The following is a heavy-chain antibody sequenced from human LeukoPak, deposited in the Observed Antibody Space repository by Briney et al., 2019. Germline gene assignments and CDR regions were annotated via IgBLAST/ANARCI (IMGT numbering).Heavy chain of an antibody. J-gene: IGHJ4*02. CDR2: IYYSGST. D-gene: IGHD2-2*01. Sequence: SETLSLTCTVSGGSVSSGSYYWSWIRQPPGKGLEWIGYIYYSGSTNYNPSLKSRVTISVDTSKNQFSLKLSSVTAADTAVYYCARRFRGNTISAANDYWGQGTLVTVSS. CDR1: GGSVSSGSYY. CDR3: ARRFRGNTISAANDY. V-gene: IGHV4-61*01.